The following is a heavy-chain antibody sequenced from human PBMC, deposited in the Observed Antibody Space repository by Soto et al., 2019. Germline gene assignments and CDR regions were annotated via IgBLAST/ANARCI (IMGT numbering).Heavy chain of an antibody. CDR2: LSYDGGHN. CDR3: AKDRSTVFGVVTYYFDY. J-gene: IGHJ4*02. D-gene: IGHD3-3*01. V-gene: IGHV3-30*18. Sequence: QVQLVESGGGVVQPGRSLRLSCAASGFTFSNSAMHWVRQTPDKGLEWVAFLSYDGGHNYYADSVKGRFTISRENSKNPLYLQMNSLRVEDTAVYYCAKDRSTVFGVVTYYFDYWGQGTLVTVSS. CDR1: GFTFSNSA.